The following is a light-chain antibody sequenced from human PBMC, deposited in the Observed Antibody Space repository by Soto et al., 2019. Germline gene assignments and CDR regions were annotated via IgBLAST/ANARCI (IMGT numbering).Light chain of an antibody. CDR1: SSDVGGYNY. V-gene: IGLV2-11*01. CDR3: CSYAGSYKGYV. CDR2: DVS. Sequence: QSALTQPRSVSGSPGQSVTISCTGTSSDVGGYNYVSWYQQHPGKAPKLMIYDVSKRPSGVPDRSSGSKSGNTASLTISGLQAEDEADYYCCSYAGSYKGYVFGTGTKLTVL. J-gene: IGLJ1*01.